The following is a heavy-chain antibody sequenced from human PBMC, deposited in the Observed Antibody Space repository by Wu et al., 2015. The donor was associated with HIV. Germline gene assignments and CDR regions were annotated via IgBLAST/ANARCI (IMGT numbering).Heavy chain of an antibody. CDR1: GGTFSSYA. CDR2: IIPIFGTA. J-gene: IGHJ3*02. CDR3: ARPTIVSGSSPLDAFDI. Sequence: QVQLVQSGAEVKKPGSSVKVSCKASGGTFSSYAISWVRQAPGQGLEWMGRIIPIFGTANYAQKFQGRVTITADESTSTAYMELSSLRSEDTAVYYCARPTIVSGSSPLDAFDIWGQGTMVTVSS. D-gene: IGHD3-16*01. V-gene: IGHV1-69*13.